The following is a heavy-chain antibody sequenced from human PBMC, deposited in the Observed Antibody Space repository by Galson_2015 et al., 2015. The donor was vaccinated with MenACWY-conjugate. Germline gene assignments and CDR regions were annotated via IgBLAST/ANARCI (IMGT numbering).Heavy chain of an antibody. D-gene: IGHD6-13*01. J-gene: IGHJ5*02. CDR2: ISAASGTI. CDR3: ARTAGSVPP. Sequence: SLRLSCAASGFTFSSFSMNWVRQAPGKGLEWVSSISAASGTIYYADSVKGRFTISRDNAKNSLYLQMNGLRAEDTAVYFCARTAGSVPPWGLGTLVTVSS. V-gene: IGHV3-21*01. CDR1: GFTFSSFS.